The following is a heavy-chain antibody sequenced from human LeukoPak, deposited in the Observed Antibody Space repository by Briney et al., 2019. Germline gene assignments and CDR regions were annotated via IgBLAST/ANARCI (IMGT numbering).Heavy chain of an antibody. Sequence: PAETLSLTCGVSGYPISSGDYLGWIRPPPGKGLEWIGSNLNNGSTHHNPSLKSRVTIPADTSKRHLSLKLRSVTAADPAVYYCSRNRAEPLGNAGSFDYWGQGTQVTVSS. CDR3: SRNRAEPLGNAGSFDY. D-gene: IGHD3-10*01. V-gene: IGHV4-38-2*01. CDR1: GYPISSGDY. J-gene: IGHJ4*02. CDR2: NLNNGST.